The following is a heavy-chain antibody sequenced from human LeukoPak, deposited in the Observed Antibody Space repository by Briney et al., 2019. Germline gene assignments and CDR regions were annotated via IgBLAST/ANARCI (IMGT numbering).Heavy chain of an antibody. D-gene: IGHD3-10*01. CDR2: INSDGSST. CDR3: ARDLQYYGSDQVGGSRTV. V-gene: IGHV3-74*01. Sequence: GGSLRLSCAASGFTFSSYWMHWVRQAPGKGLVRVSRINSDGSSTSYADSVKGRFTISRDNAKNTLYLQMNSLRAEDTAVYYCARDLQYYGSDQVGGSRTVWGQGTLVTVSS. J-gene: IGHJ4*02. CDR1: GFTFSSYW.